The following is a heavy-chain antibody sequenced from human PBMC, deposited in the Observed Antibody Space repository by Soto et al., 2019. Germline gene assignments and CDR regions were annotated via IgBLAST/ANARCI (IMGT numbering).Heavy chain of an antibody. J-gene: IGHJ6*03. CDR2: FDPEDGET. V-gene: IGHV1-24*01. Sequence: ASVKVSCKVSGYTLTELSMHWVRQAPGKGLEWMGGFDPEDGETIYAQKFQGRVTMTEDTSTDTAYMELSSLRSEDTAVYYCATVVAGYHTYYYYMDVWGKGTTVTVSS. CDR1: GYTLTELS. CDR3: ATVVAGYHTYYYYMDV. D-gene: IGHD3-3*01.